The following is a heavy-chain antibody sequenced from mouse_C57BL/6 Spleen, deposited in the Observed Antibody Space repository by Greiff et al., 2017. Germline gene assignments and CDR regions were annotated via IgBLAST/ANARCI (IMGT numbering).Heavy chain of an antibody. J-gene: IGHJ3*01. D-gene: IGHD1-1*01. V-gene: IGHV2-6*01. CDR1: GFSLTSYG. CDR2: IWGVGST. CDR3: ASGYGSSRFAY. Sequence: VQRVESGPGLVAPSQSLSITCTVSGFSLTSYGVDWVRQSPGKGLEWLGVIWGVGSTNYNSALKSRLSISKDNSKSQVFLKMNSLQADDTAMYYCASGYGSSRFAYWGQGTLVTVSA.